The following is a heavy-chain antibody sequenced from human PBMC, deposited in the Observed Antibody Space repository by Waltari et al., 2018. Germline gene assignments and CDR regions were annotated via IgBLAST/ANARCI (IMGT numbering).Heavy chain of an antibody. D-gene: IGHD3-3*01. CDR2: IYYSGST. J-gene: IGHJ5*02. CDR3: ARGGVRFLEWSWKWAWFDP. Sequence: QVQLQESGPGLLKPSQTLSLTCTFSGRSIRRGYYYWSWIPPPPGNGLEWIGYIYYSGSTYYNPSLKSRVTISVDTSKNQFSLKLSSVTAADTAVYYCARGGVRFLEWSWKWAWFDPWGQGTLVTVSS. V-gene: IGHV4-30-4*08. CDR1: GRSIRRGYYY.